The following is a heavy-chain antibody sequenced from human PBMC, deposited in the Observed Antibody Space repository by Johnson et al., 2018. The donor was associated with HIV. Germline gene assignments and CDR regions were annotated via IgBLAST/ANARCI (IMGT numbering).Heavy chain of an antibody. D-gene: IGHD3-22*01. J-gene: IGHJ3*02. CDR2: ISGSGGST. V-gene: IGHV3-23*04. Sequence: MQLVESGGGLVQPGGSLRLSCAASGFTFSRYWMHWVRQAPGKGLEWVSAISGSGGSTYYADSVKGRFTISRDNSKNTLYRQMNSLRAEDTAVYYCARGLTMIVVVDAFDIWGQGTMVTVSS. CDR1: GFTFSRYW. CDR3: ARGLTMIVVVDAFDI.